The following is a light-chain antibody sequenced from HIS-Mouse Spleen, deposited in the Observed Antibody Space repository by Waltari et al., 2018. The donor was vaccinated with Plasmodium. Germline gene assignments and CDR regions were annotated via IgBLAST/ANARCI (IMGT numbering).Light chain of an antibody. CDR2: DAS. V-gene: IGKV3-11*01. Sequence: EIVSTQSPATLSFLPGETATLSCRASQSVSSYLAWYQQKPGQAPRLLIYDASNRATGIPARCSGSGSGTDFTLTISSLEPEDFAVYYCQQRSNWLFTFGPGTKVDIK. CDR1: QSVSSY. CDR3: QQRSNWLFT. J-gene: IGKJ3*01.